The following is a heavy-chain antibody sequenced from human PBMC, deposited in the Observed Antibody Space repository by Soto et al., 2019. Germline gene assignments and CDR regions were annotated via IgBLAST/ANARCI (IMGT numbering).Heavy chain of an antibody. CDR2: ISAYHGNT. CDR3: ARRISVVAYYYYMDV. CDR1: GYTFTSYG. V-gene: IGHV1-18*04. J-gene: IGHJ6*03. D-gene: IGHD2-15*01. Sequence: QVQLVQSGAEVKEPGASVKVSCKASGYTFTSYGISWVRQAPGQGPEWMGWISAYHGNTNYAQRLQGRVTMTTDTSTNTAYMELRSLTSDDTAVYYCARRISVVAYYYYMDVWGKGTTVTVSS.